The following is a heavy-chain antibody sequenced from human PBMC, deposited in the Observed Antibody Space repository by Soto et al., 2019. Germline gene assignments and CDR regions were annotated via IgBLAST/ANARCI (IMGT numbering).Heavy chain of an antibody. CDR1: GFKFDSSI. V-gene: IGHV3-23*01. Sequence: GGSLRLSCAASGFKFDSSIMSWVRQAPGKGLEWVSSISASGDITADADAVKGRITISRDNSKNTLYLQMNNLRAEDTAIYYCAKVGVEWLYCSNDVCRYYFDYWGQGTLVTVSS. D-gene: IGHD2-8*01. CDR2: ISASGDIT. J-gene: IGHJ4*02. CDR3: AKVGVEWLYCSNDVCRYYFDY.